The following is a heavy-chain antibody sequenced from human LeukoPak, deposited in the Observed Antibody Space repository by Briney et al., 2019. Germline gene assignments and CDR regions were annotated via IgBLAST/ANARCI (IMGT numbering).Heavy chain of an antibody. CDR1: GGSISSGGYY. J-gene: IGHJ5*02. D-gene: IGHD6-13*01. V-gene: IGHV4-30-2*01. CDR2: IYHSGST. Sequence: NPSETLSLTCTVSGGSISSGGYYWSWIRQPPGKGLEWIGYIYHSGSTYYNPSLKSRVTISVDRSKNQFSLKLSSVTAADTAVYYCARKLAAAGISFGWFDPWGQGTLVTVSS. CDR3: ARKLAAAGISFGWFDP.